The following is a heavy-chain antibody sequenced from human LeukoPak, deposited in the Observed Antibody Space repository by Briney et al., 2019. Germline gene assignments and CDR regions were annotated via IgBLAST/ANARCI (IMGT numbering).Heavy chain of an antibody. CDR3: ARGLADRDSCGSY. CDR1: GGSISSGDYY. J-gene: IGHJ4*02. CDR2: IHYSGST. Sequence: SQTLSLTCTVSGGSISSGDYYWSWIRQHPGKGLEWIGYIHYSGSTYYNPSLKSRVTISVDTSKKQFSLKLSSVTAADTAVYYCARGLADRDSCGSYWGQGTLVTVSS. D-gene: IGHD5-18*01. V-gene: IGHV4-31*03.